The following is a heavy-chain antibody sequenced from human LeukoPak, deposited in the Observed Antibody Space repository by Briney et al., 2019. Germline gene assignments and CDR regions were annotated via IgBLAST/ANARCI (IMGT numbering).Heavy chain of an antibody. CDR3: AKIGSSANFDY. CDR1: GFTFRTYA. CDR2: ISNSGGTA. J-gene: IGHJ4*02. V-gene: IGHV3-23*01. Sequence: PGGSLRLSCAASGFTFRTYAMGWVRQAPGKGLDWVSSISNSGGTAYSADSVKGRFTISRDNSKNTLYLQMNSLTAGDTAVYYCAKIGSSANFDYWGQGTLVTVSS. D-gene: IGHD2-15*01.